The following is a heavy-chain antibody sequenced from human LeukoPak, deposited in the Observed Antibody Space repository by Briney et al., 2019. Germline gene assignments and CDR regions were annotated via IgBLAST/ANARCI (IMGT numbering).Heavy chain of an antibody. CDR1: GYTFTSYA. Sequence: ASVKVSCKASGYTFTSYAMHWVRQAPGQRLEWMGWINAGNSNTKYSQKFQGGVTITRDTSASTAYMELSSLRSEDTAVYYCARAQTTMVRGGRAFDIWGQGTMVTVSS. D-gene: IGHD3-10*01. J-gene: IGHJ3*02. CDR3: ARAQTTMVRGGRAFDI. V-gene: IGHV1-3*01. CDR2: INAGNSNT.